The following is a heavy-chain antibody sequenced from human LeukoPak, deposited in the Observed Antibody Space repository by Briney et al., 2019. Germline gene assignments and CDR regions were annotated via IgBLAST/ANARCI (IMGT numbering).Heavy chain of an antibody. J-gene: IGHJ5*02. CDR1: GFTFSSYA. V-gene: IGHV3-30*04. Sequence: GRSLRLSCAASGFTFSSYAMHWVRQAPGEGLEWVAVISYDGSNKYYADSVKGRFTISRDNSKNTLYLQMNSLRAEDTAVYYCARDRSRILYLWGQGTLVTVSS. CDR3: ARDRSRILYL. D-gene: IGHD2-15*01. CDR2: ISYDGSNK.